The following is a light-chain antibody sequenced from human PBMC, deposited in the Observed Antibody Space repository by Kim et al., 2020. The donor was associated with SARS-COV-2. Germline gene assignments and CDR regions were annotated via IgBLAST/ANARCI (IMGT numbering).Light chain of an antibody. CDR1: SLRSYY. J-gene: IGLJ2*01. V-gene: IGLV3-19*01. CDR2: GKN. Sequence: SSELTQDPAVSVALGQTVRITCQGDSLRSYYATWYQQKPGQAPILVIYGKNNRPSGIPDRFSGSSSGNTASLTITGAQGEDEADYYCNSRDSNDNVVFGG. CDR3: NSRDSNDNVV.